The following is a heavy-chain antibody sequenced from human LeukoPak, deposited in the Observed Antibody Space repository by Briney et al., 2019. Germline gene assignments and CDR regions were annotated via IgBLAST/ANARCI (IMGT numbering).Heavy chain of an antibody. CDR3: ATYRQVLLPFES. V-gene: IGHV3-23*01. J-gene: IGHJ4*02. CDR1: GFTFSTFA. CDR2: IFPSGGEI. D-gene: IGHD2-8*02. Sequence: GGSLRLSCGASGFTFSTFAMIWVRQPPGKGLEWVSSIFPSGGEIHYADSVRGRFTISRDNSKSTLSLQMNSLRVEDTAIYYCATYRQVLLPFESWGQGTLVTVSS.